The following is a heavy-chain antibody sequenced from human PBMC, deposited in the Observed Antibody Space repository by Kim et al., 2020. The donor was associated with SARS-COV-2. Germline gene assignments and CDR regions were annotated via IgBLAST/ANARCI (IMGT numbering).Heavy chain of an antibody. Sequence: SETLSLTCTVSGGSISSSSYYWGWIRQPPGKGLEWIGSIYYSGSTYYNPSLKSRVTISVDTSKNQFSLKLSSVTAADTAVYYCARQGIAAAGTEFDYWGQGTLVTVSS. CDR2: IYYSGST. CDR3: ARQGIAAAGTEFDY. J-gene: IGHJ4*02. D-gene: IGHD6-13*01. CDR1: GGSISSSSYY. V-gene: IGHV4-39*01.